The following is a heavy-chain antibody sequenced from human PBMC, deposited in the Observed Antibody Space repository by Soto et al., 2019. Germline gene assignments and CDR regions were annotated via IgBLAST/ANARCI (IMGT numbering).Heavy chain of an antibody. CDR2: ISRDGGTK. V-gene: IGHV3-30*03. Sequence: QVQLVEYGGGVVQPGRSLRLSCAVSGFTVSTYGMHWVRQAPGKGLEWVAVISRDGGTKYYADSVKGRFTISRDNSRNKLFLAMNSLRGDDMAGYYCTGEVASGYWGQGTLVTVCS. CDR3: TGEVASGY. J-gene: IGHJ4*02. D-gene: IGHD2-8*02. CDR1: GFTVSTYG.